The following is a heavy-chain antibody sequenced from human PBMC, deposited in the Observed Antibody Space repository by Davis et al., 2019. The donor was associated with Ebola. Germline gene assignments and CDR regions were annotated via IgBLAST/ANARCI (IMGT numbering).Heavy chain of an antibody. CDR1: GFTFTSYP. D-gene: IGHD3-10*01. CDR2: ISGSGGST. V-gene: IGHV3-23*01. Sequence: GGSLRLSCAASGFTFTSYPMNWVRQAPGMGLEWVSGISGSGGSTNYADSVKGRFTISRDNSKNTLHLQMNSLRAEDTAVYYCAKSGRFYYYMDVWGKGTTVTVS. J-gene: IGHJ6*03. CDR3: AKSGRFYYYMDV.